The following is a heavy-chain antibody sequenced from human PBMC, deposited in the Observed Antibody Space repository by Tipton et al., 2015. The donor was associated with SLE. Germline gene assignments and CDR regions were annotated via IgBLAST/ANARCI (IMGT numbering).Heavy chain of an antibody. CDR3: ARDLEWLFGWFDP. CDR1: GGSISSYY. CDR2: IYTSGST. Sequence: TLSLTCTVSGGSISSYYWSWIRQPPGRGLEWIGRIYTSGSTNYNPSLKSRVTMSVDTSKNQFSLKLSSVTAADTAVYYCARDLEWLFGWFDPWGQGTLVTVSS. J-gene: IGHJ5*02. V-gene: IGHV4-4*07. D-gene: IGHD3-3*01.